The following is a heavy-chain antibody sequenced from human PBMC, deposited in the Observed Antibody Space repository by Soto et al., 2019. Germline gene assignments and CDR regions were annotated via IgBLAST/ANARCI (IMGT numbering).Heavy chain of an antibody. CDR3: AKIVIAARHFDY. CDR1: GFTFSSYA. D-gene: IGHD6-6*01. V-gene: IGHV3-23*01. J-gene: IGHJ4*02. CDR2: ISGSGGST. Sequence: LRLSCAASGFTFSSYAMSWVRQAPGKGLEWVSAISGSGGSTYYADSVKGRFTISRDNSKNTLYLQMNSLRAEDTAVYYCAKIVIAARHFDYWGQGTLVTVSS.